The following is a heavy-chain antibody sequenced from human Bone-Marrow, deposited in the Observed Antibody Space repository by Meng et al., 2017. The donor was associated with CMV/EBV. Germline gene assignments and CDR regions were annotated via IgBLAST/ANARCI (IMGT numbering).Heavy chain of an antibody. J-gene: IGHJ4*02. CDR2: ISSSGSTI. CDR1: GFTFSSYE. D-gene: IGHD3-22*01. Sequence: GGSLRLSCAASGFTFSSYEMNWVRQAPGKGPEWVSYISSSGSTIYYADPVKGRFTISRDNAKNSLYLQMNSLRAEDTAVYYCARGYYDTEGYFDYWGQGTLVTVSS. V-gene: IGHV3-48*03. CDR3: ARGYYDTEGYFDY.